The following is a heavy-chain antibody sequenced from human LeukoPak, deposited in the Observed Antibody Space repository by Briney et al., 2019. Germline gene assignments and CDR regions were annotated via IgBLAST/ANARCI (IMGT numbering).Heavy chain of an antibody. V-gene: IGHV5-51*01. D-gene: IGHD6-13*01. CDR2: IYPGDCDT. CDR1: GYSFTSYW. J-gene: IGHJ4*02. Sequence: GESLKISCKGSGYSFTSYWIGWVRQMPGRGLEWMGIIYPGDCDTRYRPSFQGRGTISAYKSISTAYLQWTSLKASDTAMSYCASNIAAASFDSSGQRTPVTASS. CDR3: ASNIAAASFDS.